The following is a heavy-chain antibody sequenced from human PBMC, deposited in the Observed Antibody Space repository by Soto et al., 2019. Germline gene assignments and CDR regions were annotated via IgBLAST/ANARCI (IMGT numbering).Heavy chain of an antibody. D-gene: IGHD3-10*01. V-gene: IGHV3-11*01. Sequence: GGSLRLSCAASGFTLIGYYMTWSRQTPGKGLEWVSFIGKTGSDMHYADSVEGRFTISRDNAKNSLYLQMNSLRAEDTAVYYCAREIGNRLPYGPVDYWGQGTLVTVSS. J-gene: IGHJ4*02. CDR3: AREIGNRLPYGPVDY. CDR1: GFTLIGYY. CDR2: IGKTGSDM.